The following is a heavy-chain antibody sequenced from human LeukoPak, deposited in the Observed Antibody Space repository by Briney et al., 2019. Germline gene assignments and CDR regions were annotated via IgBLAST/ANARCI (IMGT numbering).Heavy chain of an antibody. CDR3: STDPRLLMY. CDR2: ISGSGSDI. J-gene: IGHJ4*01. V-gene: IGHV3-11*01. D-gene: IGHD2-8*01. CDR1: GFSISDSY. Sequence: GGSLRLSCVVSGFSISDSYMTWIRQTPGKGLKWLAYISGSGSDIYFADSVKGRFTISRDNAKNSLYLQMNSLRPEDTALYYCSTDPRLLMYWGHGTLVTVSS.